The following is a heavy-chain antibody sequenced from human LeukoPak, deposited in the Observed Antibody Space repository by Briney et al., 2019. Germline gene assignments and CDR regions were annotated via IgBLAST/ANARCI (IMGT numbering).Heavy chain of an antibody. CDR1: GGSISSSSYY. V-gene: IGHV4-39*07. J-gene: IGHJ6*02. D-gene: IGHD6-13*01. CDR3: ARGDSSYYYYGMDV. CDR2: INHSGST. Sequence: SETLSLTCTVSGGSISSSSYYWGWIRQPPGKGLEWIGEINHSGSTNYNPSLKSRVTISADTSKNQFSLKLSSVTAADTAVYYCARGDSSYYYYGMDVWGQGTTVTVSS.